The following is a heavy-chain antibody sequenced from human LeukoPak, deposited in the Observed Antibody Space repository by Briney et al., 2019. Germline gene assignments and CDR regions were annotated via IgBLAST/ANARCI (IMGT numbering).Heavy chain of an antibody. J-gene: IGHJ3*01. D-gene: IGHD4-17*01. V-gene: IGHV3-23*01. CDR2: ITANGGYT. Sequence: GGSLRLSCAASAFSFSKFALIWVRHAPGKGLEWVSAITANGGYTLYADAVKGRFPVSRDNSKNTLYLQINSLRPEDTAMYYCAKDPNGDYIGAFDFWGQGTMVTVSS. CDR3: AKDPNGDYIGAFDF. CDR1: AFSFSKFA.